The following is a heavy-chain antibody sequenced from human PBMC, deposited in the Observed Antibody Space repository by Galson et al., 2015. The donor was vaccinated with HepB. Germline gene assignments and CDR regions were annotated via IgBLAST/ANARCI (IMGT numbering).Heavy chain of an antibody. CDR3: ARVLGYYDILTGYYYSDDAFDI. CDR1: GGTFSSYA. V-gene: IGHV1-69*13. D-gene: IGHD3-9*01. CDR2: IIPIFGTA. J-gene: IGHJ3*02. Sequence: SVKVSCKASGGTFSSYAISWVRQAPGQGLEWMGGIIPIFGTANYAQKFQGRVTITADESTSTAYMELSSLRSEDTAVYYCARVLGYYDILTGYYYSDDAFDIWGQGTMVTVSS.